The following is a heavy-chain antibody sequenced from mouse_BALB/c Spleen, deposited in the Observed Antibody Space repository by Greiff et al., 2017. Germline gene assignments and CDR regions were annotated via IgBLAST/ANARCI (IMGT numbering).Heavy chain of an antibody. Sequence: DVKLQESGAELVKPGASVKLSCTASGFNIKDTYMHWVKQRPEQGLEWIGRIDPANGNTKYDPKFQGKATITADTSSNTAYLQLSSLTSEDTAVYYCARWVTGPYAMDYWGQGTSVTVSS. D-gene: IGHD4-1*01. CDR1: GFNIKDTY. CDR3: ARWVTGPYAMDY. CDR2: IDPANGNT. J-gene: IGHJ4*01. V-gene: IGHV14-3*02.